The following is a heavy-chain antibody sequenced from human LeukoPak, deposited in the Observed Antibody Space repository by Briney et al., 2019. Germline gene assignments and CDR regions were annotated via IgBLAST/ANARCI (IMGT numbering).Heavy chain of an antibody. CDR1: GFTFGVDG. D-gene: IGHD3-10*01. J-gene: IGHJ4*02. CDR3: SRDFWRFGLDF. Sequence: PGGSLRLSCIASGFTFGVDGMNWSRQAPGKGLEWVAFIRSKSYGGTSEYAASVRGKFTVSRDDSKSIAYLQMESLKTEDTAVYYCSRDFWRFGLDFWGQGTPVTVSS. CDR2: IRSKSYGGTS. V-gene: IGHV3-49*03.